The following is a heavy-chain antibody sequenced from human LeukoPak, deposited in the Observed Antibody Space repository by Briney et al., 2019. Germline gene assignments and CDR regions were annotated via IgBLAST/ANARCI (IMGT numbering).Heavy chain of an antibody. CDR2: IIPIFGTV. CDR3: ARSHASPDIVVVPAAIEEKELYYYYGMDV. V-gene: IGHV1-69*13. Sequence: SVKVSCKASGGTLSSYAISWVRQAPGQGLEWMGGIIPIFGTVNYAQKFQGRVTITADESTSTAYMELSSLRSEDTAVYYCARSHASPDIVVVPAAIEEKELYYYYGMDVWGQGTTVTVSS. D-gene: IGHD2-2*02. CDR1: GGTLSSYA. J-gene: IGHJ6*02.